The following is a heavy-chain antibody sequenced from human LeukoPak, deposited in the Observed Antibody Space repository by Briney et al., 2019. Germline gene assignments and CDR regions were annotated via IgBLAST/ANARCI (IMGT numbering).Heavy chain of an antibody. D-gene: IGHD5-24*01. Sequence: GASVKVSCKASGYTFSNYYIHWVRQAPGQGLEWMGIIGGSTNYAQKFQGSVTMTRDMSTSTVYMELSSLRSEDTAVYYCARVRDGYNDAYDIWRQGTMVTVHS. V-gene: IGHV1-46*01. CDR3: ARVRDGYNDAYDI. CDR1: GYTFSNYY. J-gene: IGHJ3*02. CDR2: IGGST.